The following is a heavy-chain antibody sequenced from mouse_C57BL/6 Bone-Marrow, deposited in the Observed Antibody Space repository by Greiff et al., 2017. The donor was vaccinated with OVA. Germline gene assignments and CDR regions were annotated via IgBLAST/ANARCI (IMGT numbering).Heavy chain of an antibody. D-gene: IGHD2-2*01. V-gene: IGHV1-81*01. CDR3: AREATMVTTKGFY. CDR2: IYPRSGNT. J-gene: IGHJ3*01. Sequence: QVQLKESGAELARPGASVKLSCKASGYTFTSYGISWVKQSTGQGLEWIGEIYPRSGNTYYNEKFKGKATLTADKSSSTAYMELRSLTSEDSAVYFCAREATMVTTKGFYWGQGTLVTVSA. CDR1: GYTFTSYG.